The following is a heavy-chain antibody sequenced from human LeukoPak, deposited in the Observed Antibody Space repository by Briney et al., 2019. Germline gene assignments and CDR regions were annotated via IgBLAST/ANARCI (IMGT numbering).Heavy chain of an antibody. J-gene: IGHJ4*02. D-gene: IGHD3-10*01. CDR2: ISGSGGST. CDR1: GFTFSSYA. CDR3: AKDDGSGSYRGDYFDY. Sequence: PGGSLRLSCAASGFTFSSYAMSWVRQAPGKGLEWVSAISGSGGSTHYADSVKGRFTISRDNSKNTLYLQMNSLRAEDTAAYYCAKDDGSGSYRGDYFDYWGQGTLVTVSS. V-gene: IGHV3-23*01.